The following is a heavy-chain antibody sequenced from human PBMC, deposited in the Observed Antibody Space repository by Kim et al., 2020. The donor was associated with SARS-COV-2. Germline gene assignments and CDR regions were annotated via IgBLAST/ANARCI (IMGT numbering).Heavy chain of an antibody. V-gene: IGHV1-2*06. CDR1: GYTLTGYD. CDR2: INANSGGT. CDR3: ATTVLTTGYSTGIGS. J-gene: IGHJ1*01. D-gene: IGHD6-25*01. Sequence: ASVKVSCKASGYTLTGYDIHWVRQAPGQGLEWMGRINANSGGTTYAQKFQGRITMTRDTSISTANMELTRLSSDDTALYYCATTVLTTGYSTGIGSWGQG.